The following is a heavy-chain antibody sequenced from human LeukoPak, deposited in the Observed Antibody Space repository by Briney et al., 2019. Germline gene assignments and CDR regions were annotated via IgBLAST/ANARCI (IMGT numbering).Heavy chain of an antibody. J-gene: IGHJ3*02. D-gene: IGHD2-15*01. CDR1: GFTFRSYA. V-gene: IGHV3-30-3*01. Sequence: GGSLRLSCAASGFTFRSYAFHWVRQVPGKGLEWVAVISYDGSNKYYADSVQGRFTISRDNSKNALDLQMNSLRAEDTAIYYCARGTSLGYCYDASCCGAFDIWGQGTIITVSS. CDR3: ARGTSLGYCYDASCCGAFDI. CDR2: ISYDGSNK.